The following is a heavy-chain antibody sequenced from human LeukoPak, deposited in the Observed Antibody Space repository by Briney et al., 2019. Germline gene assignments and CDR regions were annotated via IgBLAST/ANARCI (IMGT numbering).Heavy chain of an antibody. V-gene: IGHV3-30*04. J-gene: IGHJ4*02. CDR2: ITYDGTNK. Sequence: GGSLRLSCAVSGIIFNNYAFHWVRQAPGKGLKWVAEITYDGTNKYYADSVKGRFTISRDNSKNTVYLQMNSLRAEDTALYYCARDPPPFMNGYDFDDWSQGTLVTVYS. CDR1: GIIFNNYA. CDR3: ARDPPPFMNGYDFDD. D-gene: IGHD5-12*01.